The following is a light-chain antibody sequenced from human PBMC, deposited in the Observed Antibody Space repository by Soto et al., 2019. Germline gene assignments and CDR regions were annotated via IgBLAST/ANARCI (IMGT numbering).Light chain of an antibody. Sequence: DVQMTQSPSILYASVGDRVTITCRASQSISTWLAWYQQKPGKPPNLLIYKTSTLQSGVPSRFSGGGSGTEFTLMISSLQPDDFATYYCQHYYNYPWTFGQGTKVDIK. CDR2: KTS. CDR1: QSISTW. V-gene: IGKV1-5*03. CDR3: QHYYNYPWT. J-gene: IGKJ1*01.